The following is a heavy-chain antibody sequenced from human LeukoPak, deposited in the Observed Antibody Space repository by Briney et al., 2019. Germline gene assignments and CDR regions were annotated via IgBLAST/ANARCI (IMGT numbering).Heavy chain of an antibody. CDR2: ISLSGHT. V-gene: IGHV4-4*02. J-gene: IGHJ4*02. CDR1: GGSITTTNY. Sequence: SETLSLTCGVSGGSITTTNYWRWVRQPPGQGLEWIGEISLSGHTSFNPSLKSRVTMSLDESKNYLSLNLASVTAADTAVYYCSRESGPFSPFGHWGQGTLVTVTS. CDR3: SRESGPFSPFGH. D-gene: IGHD1-26*01.